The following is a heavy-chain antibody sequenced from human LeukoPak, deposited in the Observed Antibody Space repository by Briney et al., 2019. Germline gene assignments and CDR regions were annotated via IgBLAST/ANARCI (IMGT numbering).Heavy chain of an antibody. V-gene: IGHV4-34*01. CDR3: ARQYSGYDPPDY. CDR1: GGSFSGYY. D-gene: IGHD5-12*01. J-gene: IGHJ4*02. Sequence: SETLSLTCAVYGGSFSGYYWSWIRQPPGKGLEWIGEINHSGSTNYNPSLKSRVTISVDTSKNQFSLKLSSVTAADTAVYYCARQYSGYDPPDYWGQGTLVTVSS. CDR2: INHSGST.